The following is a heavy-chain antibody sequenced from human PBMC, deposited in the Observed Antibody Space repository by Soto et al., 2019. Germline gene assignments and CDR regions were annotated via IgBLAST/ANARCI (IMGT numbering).Heavy chain of an antibody. D-gene: IGHD3-10*01. V-gene: IGHV1-18*01. Sequence: GASVKVSCKASGYTFTSYGISWVRQAPGQGLEWMGWISAYNGNTNYAQKLQGRVTMTTDTSTSTAYMELRSLRSDDTAVYYCARSGDYYYGSGTLSYWGQGTLVTVSS. CDR3: ARSGDYYYGSGTLSY. CDR2: ISAYNGNT. J-gene: IGHJ4*02. CDR1: GYTFTSYG.